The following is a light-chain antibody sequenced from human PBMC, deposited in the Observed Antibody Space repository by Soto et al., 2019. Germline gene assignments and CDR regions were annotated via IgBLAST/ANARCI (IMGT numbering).Light chain of an antibody. CDR1: QSVNPN. CDR3: KQYGSSPG. CDR2: DAS. J-gene: IGKJ5*01. Sequence: ENVLPPNSVTHTLSPGETATLSCRASQSVNPNLAWYQQNPGQAPRLLMYDASTRATGVPARFSGSGSGKDFTLTISRLEPEDFAVYYCKQYGSSPGFGQGTRLEIK. V-gene: IGKV3-20*01.